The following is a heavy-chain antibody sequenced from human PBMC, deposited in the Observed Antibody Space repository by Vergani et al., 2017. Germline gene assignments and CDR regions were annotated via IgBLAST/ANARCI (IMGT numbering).Heavy chain of an antibody. CDR1: GGTFSSYT. CDR3: AREDIVVVPAAPVYYYYYMDV. CDR2: IIPILGIA. Sequence: QVQLVQSGAEVKKPGSSVKVSCKASGGTFSSYTISWVRQAPGQGLEWMGRIIPILGIANYAQKFQGRVTITADKSTSTAYMELSSLRSEDTAVYYCAREDIVVVPAAPVYYYYYMDVWGKGTTVTVSS. D-gene: IGHD2-2*01. V-gene: IGHV1-69*08. J-gene: IGHJ6*03.